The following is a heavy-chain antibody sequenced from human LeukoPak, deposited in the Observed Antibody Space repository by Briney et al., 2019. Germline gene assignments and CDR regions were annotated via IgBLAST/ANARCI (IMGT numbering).Heavy chain of an antibody. J-gene: IGHJ4*02. CDR1: GGSFSGYY. D-gene: IGHD3-3*01. CDR3: ARGSPYYDFWSGYQEYYFDY. V-gene: IGHV4-34*01. Sequence: TSETLSLTCAVYGGSFSGYYWSWIRQPPGKGLEWIGEINHSGSTNYNPSLKSRVTISVDTSKNQFSLKLSSVTAADTAVYYCARGSPYYDFWSGYQEYYFDYWGQGTLVTVSS. CDR2: INHSGST.